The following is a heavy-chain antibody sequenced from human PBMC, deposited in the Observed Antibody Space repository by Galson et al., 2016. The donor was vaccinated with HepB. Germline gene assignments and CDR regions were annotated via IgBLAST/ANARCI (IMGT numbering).Heavy chain of an antibody. CDR1: GFTFSNYG. CDR2: IWHDGSRK. J-gene: IGHJ4*02. D-gene: IGHD5-12*01. V-gene: IGHV3-33*01. Sequence: SLRLSCAASGFTFSNYGMHWVRQAPGKGLEWVAVIWHDGSRKYYGDSVKGRFTISRDNSNNTMSLQMNSLRAEDTAVYYCARVSPPNNIANTIQDKWGQGTLVIVSS. CDR3: ARVSPPNNIANTIQDK.